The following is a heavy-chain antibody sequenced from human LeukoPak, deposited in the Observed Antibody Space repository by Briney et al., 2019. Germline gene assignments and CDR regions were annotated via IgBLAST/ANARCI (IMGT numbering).Heavy chain of an antibody. J-gene: IGHJ5*02. CDR1: GGSISSYY. D-gene: IGHD2-2*01. V-gene: IGHV4-59*12. CDR3: ARRLTQYDCFDP. CDR2: IYYSGST. Sequence: PSETLSLTCTVSGGSISSYYWSWIRQPPGKGLEWNGYIYYSGSTNYNPSLKSRVTISVDTSKNQFSLHLTSVTPEDTAVYYCARRLTQYDCFDPWGQGILVTVSS.